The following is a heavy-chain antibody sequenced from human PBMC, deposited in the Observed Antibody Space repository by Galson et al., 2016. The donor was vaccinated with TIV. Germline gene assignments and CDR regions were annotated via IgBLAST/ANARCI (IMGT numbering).Heavy chain of an antibody. CDR2: IYPGNYHT. D-gene: IGHD3-22*01. CDR1: GSPFSGYY. CDR3: ARHDSSAFSNWYFNL. J-gene: IGHJ2*01. V-gene: IGHV5-51*01. Sequence: QSGAEVKKTGESLKISCRGSGSPFSGYYIGWVPQVPGKGLEWMGIIYPGNYHTVYSPSFEGQVTISADKSTTTAYLQWNSLKASDTAMYYCARHDSSAFSNWYFNLWGRGTLVTVSS.